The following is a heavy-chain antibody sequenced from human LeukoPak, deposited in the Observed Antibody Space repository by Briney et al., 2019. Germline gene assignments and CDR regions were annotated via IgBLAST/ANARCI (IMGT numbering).Heavy chain of an antibody. CDR1: GYTFTSYA. CDR2: INTNTGNP. J-gene: IGHJ4*02. V-gene: IGHV7-4-1*02. CDR3: ARWAGPLWGSYLHGRASGVAGHCDY. Sequence: ASVKVSCKASGYTFTSYAMNWVRQAPGQGLEWMGWINTNTGNPTYAQGFTGRFVFSLDTSVSTAYLQISSLKAEDTAVYYCARWAGPLWGSYLHGRASGVAGHCDYWGQGTLVTVSS. D-gene: IGHD3-16*02.